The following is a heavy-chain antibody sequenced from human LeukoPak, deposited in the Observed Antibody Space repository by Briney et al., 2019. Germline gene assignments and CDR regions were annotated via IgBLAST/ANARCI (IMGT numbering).Heavy chain of an antibody. D-gene: IGHD2-15*01. CDR1: GFTFSSYG. J-gene: IGHJ4*02. Sequence: PGRSLRLSCAASGFTFSSYGMHWVRQAPGKGLEWVAVISYDGSNKYYADSVKGRFTISRDNSKNTLYLQMNSLRAEDTAVCYCAKSDCSGGSCYFSLFGDSGYPAYWGQGTLVTVSS. CDR2: ISYDGSNK. V-gene: IGHV3-30*18. CDR3: AKSDCSGGSCYFSLFGDSGYPAY.